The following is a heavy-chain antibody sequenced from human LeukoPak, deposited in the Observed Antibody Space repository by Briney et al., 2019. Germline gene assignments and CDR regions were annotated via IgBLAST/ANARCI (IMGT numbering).Heavy chain of an antibody. J-gene: IGHJ5*02. D-gene: IGHD6-13*01. CDR3: ARPAGAGWFDP. V-gene: IGHV3-21*01. Sequence: GGSLRLPCAASGFTFSSYSMNWVRQAPGKGLEWVSSISSSSSYIYYADSVKGRFTISRDNAKNSLYLQMNSLRAEDTAVYYCARPAGAGWFDPWGQGTLVTVSS. CDR2: ISSSSSYI. CDR1: GFTFSSYS.